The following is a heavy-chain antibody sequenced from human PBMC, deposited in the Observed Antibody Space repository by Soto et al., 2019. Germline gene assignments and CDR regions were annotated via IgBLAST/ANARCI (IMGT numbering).Heavy chain of an antibody. Sequence: PSETLSLTCTVSGGSLSDYHWIWIRQPPGKGLEWIGYVYYSGDTNYNPSLKSRVTISVDTSKNQFYLKVNSVTAADTAVYYFARSPYGGLDSWGQGTLVTVSS. CDR1: GGSLSDYH. V-gene: IGHV4-59*01. CDR3: ARSPYGGLDS. CDR2: VYYSGDT. J-gene: IGHJ4*02. D-gene: IGHD3-16*01.